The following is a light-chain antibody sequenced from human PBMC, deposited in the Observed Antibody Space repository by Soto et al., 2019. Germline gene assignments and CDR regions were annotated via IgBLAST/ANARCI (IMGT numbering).Light chain of an antibody. Sequence: VLTQSPGTLSLSPGERATLSCRASQSVNSRLAWYQHKPGPAPSLLISGASSRATGIPDRLSGSGSATDFPLTISRLEPEDSAVYDCQQYGSSGTFGQGTKVDIK. CDR3: QQYGSSGT. CDR2: GAS. V-gene: IGKV3-20*01. CDR1: QSVNSR. J-gene: IGKJ1*01.